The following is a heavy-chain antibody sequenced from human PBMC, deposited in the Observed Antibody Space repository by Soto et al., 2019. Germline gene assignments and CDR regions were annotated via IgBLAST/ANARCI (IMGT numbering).Heavy chain of an antibody. V-gene: IGHV3-23*01. CDR2: ISGSGGST. Sequence: GGSLRLSCAASGFTFSSYAMSWVRQAPGKGLEWVSAISGSGGSTYYADSVKGRFTISRDNSKNTLYLQMNSLRAEDTAVYYCAKGSHQAYYDFWSGYYPFDHWGQGTLVTVSS. CDR1: GFTFSSYA. J-gene: IGHJ4*02. D-gene: IGHD3-3*01. CDR3: AKGSHQAYYDFWSGYYPFDH.